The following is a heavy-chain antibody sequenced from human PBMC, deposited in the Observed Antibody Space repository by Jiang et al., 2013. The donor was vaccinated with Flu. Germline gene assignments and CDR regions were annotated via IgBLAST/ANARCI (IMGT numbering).Heavy chain of an antibody. D-gene: IGHD1-1*01. CDR2: ITGSTSI. CDR1: GFTFSSYS. V-gene: IGHV3-21*01. J-gene: IGHJ4*02. CDR3: ARVPITTTAVTLDY. Sequence: VQLLESGGGLVTPGGSLRLSCAASGFTFSSYSMNWVRQAPGKGLEWVSSITGSTSIYYADSVKGRFTVSRDNVKDSLYLQMNSLRAEDTAVYFCARVPITTTAVTLDYWGQGTLVTVS.